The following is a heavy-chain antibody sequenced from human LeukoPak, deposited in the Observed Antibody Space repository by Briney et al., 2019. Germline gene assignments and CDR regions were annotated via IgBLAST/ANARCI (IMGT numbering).Heavy chain of an antibody. CDR2: ISYDGSNK. V-gene: IGHV3-30*04. D-gene: IGHD6-6*01. CDR3: ARADWQVPSSSSPFDY. J-gene: IGHJ4*02. CDR1: GFTFSSYA. Sequence: GGSLRLSCAASGFTFSSYAMHWVRQAPGKGLEWVAVISYDGSNKYYADSVKGRFTISRDNSKNTLYLQMNSLRAEDTAVYNCARADWQVPSSSSPFDYWGQGTLVTVSS.